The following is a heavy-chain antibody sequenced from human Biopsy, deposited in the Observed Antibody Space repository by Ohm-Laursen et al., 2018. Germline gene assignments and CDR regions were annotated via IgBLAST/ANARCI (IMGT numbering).Heavy chain of an antibody. D-gene: IGHD4-17*01. CDR1: GFTFSSYA. CDR3: ALAAAQTVTHFDY. V-gene: IGHV3-23*01. Sequence: SLRLSCAASGFTFSSYAMTWFRQAPGKGLEWVSTFSGNSDIIYDTDSVKGRFTISRDNSKNTLYLQMNILRADETAVYYCALAAAQTVTHFDYWGQGTLVTVSS. J-gene: IGHJ4*02. CDR2: FSGNSDII.